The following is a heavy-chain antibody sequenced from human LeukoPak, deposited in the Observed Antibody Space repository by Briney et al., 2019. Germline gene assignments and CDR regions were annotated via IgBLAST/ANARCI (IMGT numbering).Heavy chain of an antibody. D-gene: IGHD2-8*01. CDR3: ARYAEVYYYIDV. CDR1: GFTFSSYA. CDR2: IRRYSSYI. J-gene: IGHJ6*03. V-gene: IGHV3-21*01. Sequence: PGGSLTLSCAASGFTFSSYAMSWVRQAPGKGLEWVASIRRYSSYIHYADSVKGRFTISRDDAKKSLYLQMNSLRAEDTAVYFCARYAEVYYYIDVWGTGTTVTVSS.